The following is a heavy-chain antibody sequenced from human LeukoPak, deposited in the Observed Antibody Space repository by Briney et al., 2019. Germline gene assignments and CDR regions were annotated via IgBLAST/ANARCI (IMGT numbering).Heavy chain of an antibody. CDR3: ASDSGHSYGDIDF. Sequence: GASVKVSCKASGDTFTSHYLHWVRQAPGQGLEWMGRIDPNSGATNYAPKFQDRVTMTRDTPIVTVYMELNRLRSDDTAVYYCASDSGHSYGDIDFWGQGTRVTVSS. CDR2: IDPNSGAT. CDR1: GDTFTSHY. J-gene: IGHJ4*02. V-gene: IGHV1-2*06. D-gene: IGHD5-18*01.